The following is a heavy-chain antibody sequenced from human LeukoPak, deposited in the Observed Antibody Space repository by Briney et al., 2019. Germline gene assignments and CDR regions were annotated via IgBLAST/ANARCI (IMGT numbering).Heavy chain of an antibody. CDR3: ARSITMIVIGGGY. D-gene: IGHD3-22*01. V-gene: IGHV3-30*02. Sequence: PGGSLRLSCAASGFTFSSYGMHWVRQAPGKGLEGVAFTRYDGSNKYYADSVKGRFTISRDNSKNTLYLQMNSLRAEDTAVYYCARSITMIVIGGGYWGQGTLVTVSS. CDR1: GFTFSSYG. J-gene: IGHJ4*02. CDR2: TRYDGSNK.